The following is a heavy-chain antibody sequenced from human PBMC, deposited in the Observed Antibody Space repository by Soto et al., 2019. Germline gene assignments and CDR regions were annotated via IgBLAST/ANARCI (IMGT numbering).Heavy chain of an antibody. J-gene: IGHJ4*02. CDR3: ERDGSGYDRALDY. D-gene: IGHD5-12*01. CDR2: IWYDGSNK. CDR1: GCTFSSYG. Sequence: GGSLRLSCAASGCTFSSYGMQWVRQAPGKGLEWVTVIWYDGSNKYYADSVKGRFTISRDNSKNTLYLQMNSLRAEDTAVYYCERDGSGYDRALDYWGQGTLVTVSS. V-gene: IGHV3-33*01.